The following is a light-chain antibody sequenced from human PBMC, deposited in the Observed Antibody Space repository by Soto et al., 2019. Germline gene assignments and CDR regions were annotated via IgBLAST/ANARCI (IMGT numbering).Light chain of an antibody. CDR2: YDD. Sequence: QSVLTQPPSVSDAPRQRVTISCSGSCSNIGNNAVNWYQQLPGKAPKLLIYYDDLLPSGVSDRFSGSKSGTSASLAISGLQSEDEADYYCAAWDDSLNGPVFGGGTKLTVL. CDR1: CSNIGNNA. J-gene: IGLJ3*02. CDR3: AAWDDSLNGPV. V-gene: IGLV1-36*01.